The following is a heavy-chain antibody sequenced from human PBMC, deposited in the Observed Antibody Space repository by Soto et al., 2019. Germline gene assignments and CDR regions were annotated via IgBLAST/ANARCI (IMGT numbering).Heavy chain of an antibody. J-gene: IGHJ4*02. CDR2: ISDSGITI. V-gene: IGHV3-11*01. Sequence: PGGSLRLSCAASGFTFSDHYMGWIRQAPGKGLEWISYISDSGITIYYADSVQGRFTISRDNTKNSLYLQMSRLRAEDTAVYYCTIQGPYYDDFIDYWGQGALVTVSS. CDR3: TIQGPYYDDFIDY. D-gene: IGHD4-17*01. CDR1: GFTFSDHY.